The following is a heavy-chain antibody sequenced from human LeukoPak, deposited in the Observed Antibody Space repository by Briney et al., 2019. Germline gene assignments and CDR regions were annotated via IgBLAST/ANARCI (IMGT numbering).Heavy chain of an antibody. D-gene: IGHD2-15*01. J-gene: IGHJ4*02. CDR3: ARAGSVVVVAATLKFDY. Sequence: SETLSLTCTVSGGSISSSSYYWGWIRQPPGKGLEWIGSIYYSGSTNYNPSLKSRVTISVDTSKNQFSLKLSSVTAADTAVYYCARAGSVVVVAATLKFDYWGQGTLVTVSS. V-gene: IGHV4-39*07. CDR1: GGSISSSSYY. CDR2: IYYSGST.